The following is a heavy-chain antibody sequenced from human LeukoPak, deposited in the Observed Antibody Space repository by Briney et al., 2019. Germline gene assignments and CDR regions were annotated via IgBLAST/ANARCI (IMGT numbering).Heavy chain of an antibody. V-gene: IGHV3-11*05. J-gene: IGHJ4*02. CDR3: ARDSSGWYSPIDY. CDR2: ISSSSSYT. D-gene: IGHD6-19*01. CDR1: GGSFSDYY. Sequence: LSLTCAVYGGSFSDYYMSWIRQAPGKGLEWVSYISSSSSYTNYADSVKGRFTISRDNAKNSLYLQMNSLRAEDTAVYYCARDSSGWYSPIDYWGQGTLVTVSS.